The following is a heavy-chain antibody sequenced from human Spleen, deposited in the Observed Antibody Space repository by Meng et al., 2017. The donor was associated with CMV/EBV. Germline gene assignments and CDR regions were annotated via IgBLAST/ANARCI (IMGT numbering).Heavy chain of an antibody. CDR2: ISSSSSYI. D-gene: IGHD3-10*01. CDR1: GFTFSSYA. V-gene: IGHV3-21*01. CDR3: ARRGPGSWVTFDL. Sequence: GESLKISCAASGFTFSSYAMTWVRQAPGKGLEWVSSISSSSSYIYYADSVKGRFTISRDNAKNSLYLQMNSLRDGDTAVYYCARRGPGSWVTFDLWGQGTMVTVSS. J-gene: IGHJ3*01.